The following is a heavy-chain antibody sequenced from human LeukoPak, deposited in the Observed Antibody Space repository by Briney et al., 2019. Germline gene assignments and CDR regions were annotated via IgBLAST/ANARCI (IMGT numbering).Heavy chain of an antibody. Sequence: GGSLRLSCAASGFTFSSYAMSWVRQAPGKGLEWVSAISGSGGSTYYADSVKGRFTISRDISKNTLYLQMNSLRAEDTAVYYCARAPPSRYPYYYGMDVWGQGTTVTVSS. CDR2: ISGSGGST. D-gene: IGHD2-2*02. V-gene: IGHV3-23*01. J-gene: IGHJ6*02. CDR1: GFTFSSYA. CDR3: ARAPPSRYPYYYGMDV.